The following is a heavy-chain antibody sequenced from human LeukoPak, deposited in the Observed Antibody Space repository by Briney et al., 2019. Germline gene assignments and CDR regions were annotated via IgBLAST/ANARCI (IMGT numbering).Heavy chain of an antibody. J-gene: IGHJ4*02. D-gene: IGHD6-6*01. CDR2: IFTSGST. Sequence: SETLSLTCAVSGASINSGSYYWSWIRQPAGKGLEWIGRIFTSGSTNYNPSLKSRFTISVDRSKNQFSLKLCSVTAADTAVYYCASQLGYFDFWGQGTLVTVSS. CDR3: ASQLGYFDF. CDR1: GASINSGSYY. V-gene: IGHV4-61*02.